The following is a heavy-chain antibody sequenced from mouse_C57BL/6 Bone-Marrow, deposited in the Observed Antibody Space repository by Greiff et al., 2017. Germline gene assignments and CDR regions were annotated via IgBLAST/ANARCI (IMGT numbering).Heavy chain of an antibody. J-gene: IGHJ4*01. CDR1: GYAFTNYL. CDR3: ASIYYGVAMDY. CDR2: INPGSGGT. V-gene: IGHV1-54*01. Sequence: QVQLKQSGAELVRPGTSVKVSCKASGYAFTNYLIEWVKQRPGQGLEWIGVINPGSGGTNYNEKFKGKATLTADKSSSTAYMQLSSLTSEDSAVYFCASIYYGVAMDYWGQGTSVTVSS. D-gene: IGHD2-13*01.